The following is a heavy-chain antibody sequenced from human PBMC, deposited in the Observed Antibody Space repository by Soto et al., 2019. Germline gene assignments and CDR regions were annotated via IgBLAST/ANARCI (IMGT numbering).Heavy chain of an antibody. D-gene: IGHD6-19*01. J-gene: IGHJ6*02. CDR2: MNPNSGNT. CDR1: GYTFTSYD. Sequence: GASVKVSCKASGYTFTSYDINWVRQATGQGLERMGWMNPNSGNTGYAQKFQGRVTMTRNTSISTAYMELSSLRSEDTAVYYCARGHSRGYYYYYGMDVWGQGTTVTVSS. CDR3: ARGHSRGYYYYYGMDV. V-gene: IGHV1-8*01.